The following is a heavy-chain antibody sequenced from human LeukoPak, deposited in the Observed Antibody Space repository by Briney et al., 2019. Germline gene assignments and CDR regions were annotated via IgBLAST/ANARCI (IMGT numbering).Heavy chain of an antibody. Sequence: GSLVKVSCKASGGTFSSYAISWVRQALGQGLEWMGGIIPIFGTANYAQKFQGRVTITADESTSTAYMELSSLRSEDTAVYYCARGDYGGTYGMDVWGQGTTVTVSS. CDR2: IIPIFGTA. J-gene: IGHJ6*02. CDR3: ARGDYGGTYGMDV. CDR1: GGTFSSYA. V-gene: IGHV1-69*01. D-gene: IGHD4-23*01.